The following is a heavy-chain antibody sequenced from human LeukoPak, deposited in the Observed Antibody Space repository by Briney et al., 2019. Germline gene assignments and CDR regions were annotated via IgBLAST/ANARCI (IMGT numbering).Heavy chain of an antibody. CDR3: ASASSHRIAAGGDY. V-gene: IGHV3-74*01. Sequence: GGSLRLSCAASGFTFDDYGMSWVRQAPGKGLEWVSRINSDGSSRNYADSVKGRFTISRDNAKNTLYLQMNSLRAEDTAVYYCASASSHRIAAGGDYWGQGTLVTVSS. CDR2: INSDGSSR. CDR1: GFTFDDYG. J-gene: IGHJ4*02. D-gene: IGHD6-13*01.